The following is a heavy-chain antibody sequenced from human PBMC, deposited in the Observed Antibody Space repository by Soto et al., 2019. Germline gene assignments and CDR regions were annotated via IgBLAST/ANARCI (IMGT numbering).Heavy chain of an antibody. CDR3: VRDYRVSYGYGPFDY. V-gene: IGHV3-7*03. D-gene: IGHD5-18*01. Sequence: GGSLRLSCAASGFTFSSYWMSWVRQAPGKGLEWAANIKQDVGEKYYVDSVKGRFTISRDNAKNSLYLQMNSLRGDDTAVYYCVRDYRVSYGYGPFDYWGQGTLVTVSS. CDR1: GFTFSSYW. CDR2: IKQDVGEK. J-gene: IGHJ4*02.